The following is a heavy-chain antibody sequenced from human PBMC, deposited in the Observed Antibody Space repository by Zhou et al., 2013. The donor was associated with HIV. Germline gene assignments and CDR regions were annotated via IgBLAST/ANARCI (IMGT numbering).Heavy chain of an antibody. Sequence: QVQLLQSGAEVKKPGASVKVSCKASGFTFTVFGIGWVRQAPGQGLEWMGWISSYNGHTNYAQKFQGRLTVTTDTSTSTAYMELSSLRSEDTAVYYCARGPYNWNYLGYWGQGTLVTVSS. CDR2: ISSYNGHT. CDR3: ARGPYNWNYLGY. J-gene: IGHJ4*02. D-gene: IGHD1-20*01. V-gene: IGHV1-18*01. CDR1: GFTFTVFG.